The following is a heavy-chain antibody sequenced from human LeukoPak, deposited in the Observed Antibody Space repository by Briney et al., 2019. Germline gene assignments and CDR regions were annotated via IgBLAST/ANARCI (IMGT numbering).Heavy chain of an antibody. D-gene: IGHD1-26*01. V-gene: IGHV3-23*01. J-gene: IGHJ4*02. CDR3: AKDREIYSGSYYYFDY. CDR1: GLTFSSYA. Sequence: GGSLRLSCAASGLTFSSYAMAWVRQFPGKGLEWVSATSATGDTTSYAGSVKGRFIISRDNSKNTLYLQMSSLRAEDTAVYYCAKDREIYSGSYYYFDYWGQGTLVTVSS. CDR2: TSATGDTT.